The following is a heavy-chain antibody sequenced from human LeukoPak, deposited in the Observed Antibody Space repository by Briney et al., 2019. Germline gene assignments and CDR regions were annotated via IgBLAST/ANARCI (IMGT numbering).Heavy chain of an antibody. D-gene: IGHD3-22*01. CDR1: GFTFSSYA. J-gene: IGHJ4*02. V-gene: IGHV3-23*01. Sequence: GGSLRLSCAASGFTFSSYAMSWVRQAPGKGLEWVSAISGSGGSTYYADSVKGRFTISRDNSKNTLYLQMNSLRAEDTAVYYCARDFPYYDSSGYYGYFDYWGQGTLVTVSS. CDR3: ARDFPYYDSSGYYGYFDY. CDR2: ISGSGGST.